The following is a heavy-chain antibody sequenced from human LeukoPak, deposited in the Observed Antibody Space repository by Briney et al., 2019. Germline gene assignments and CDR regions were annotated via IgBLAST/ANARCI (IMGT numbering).Heavy chain of an antibody. D-gene: IGHD4-23*01. Sequence: VASVKVSCKASGYTFTSYGISWVRQAPGQGLEWMGWISAYNGNTNYAQKLQGRVTMTTDTSTSTAYMELRSLSSDDTAVYYCARVKATVVSGVVDYWGQGTLVTVSS. V-gene: IGHV1-18*01. CDR1: GYTFTSYG. J-gene: IGHJ4*02. CDR2: ISAYNGNT. CDR3: ARVKATVVSGVVDY.